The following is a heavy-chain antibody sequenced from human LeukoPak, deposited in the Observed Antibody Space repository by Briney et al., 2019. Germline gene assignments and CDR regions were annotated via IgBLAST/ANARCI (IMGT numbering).Heavy chain of an antibody. CDR2: ISSSSSTI. D-gene: IGHD7-27*01. J-gene: IGHJ4*02. CDR3: ARDTGAIDY. V-gene: IGHV3-48*01. Sequence: SGGSLRLSCAASGFTFSSYSMNWVRQAPGKGLEWVSYISSSSSTIYYADSVKGRFTISRDNAKNSLYLQMNSLRAEDTAVYYCARDTGAIDYWGQGTLVTVSS. CDR1: GFTFSSYS.